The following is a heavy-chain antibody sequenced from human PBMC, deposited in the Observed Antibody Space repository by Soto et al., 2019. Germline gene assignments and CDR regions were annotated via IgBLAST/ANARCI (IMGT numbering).Heavy chain of an antibody. CDR3: ARDCATTVVTSPYY. J-gene: IGHJ4*02. V-gene: IGHV3-11*05. D-gene: IGHD4-17*01. CDR2: ISSSSGFA. CDR1: GFTFSDYF. Sequence: QVQLVESGGGLVMPGGSLRLSCAASGFTFSDYFMSWIRQAPGKGLEWVSYISSSSGFANYADSVRGRFTISRDNAKNSLFLQMNSLRAEDTAVYYCARDCATTVVTSPYYWGQGTLVTVSS.